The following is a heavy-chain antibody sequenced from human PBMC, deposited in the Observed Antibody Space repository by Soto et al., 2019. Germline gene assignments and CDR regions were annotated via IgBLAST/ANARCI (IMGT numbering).Heavy chain of an antibody. CDR2: INHSGST. Sequence: QVQLQQWGAGLLKPSETLSLTCAVYGGSFSGYYWSWIRQPPGKGLEWIGEINHSGSTNYNPSLKSRVTISVDTSKNQFPLKLSSVTAADTAVYYCARGLSTQLERRRAPPGGYWGQGTLVTVSS. V-gene: IGHV4-34*01. D-gene: IGHD1-1*01. CDR1: GGSFSGYY. CDR3: ARGLSTQLERRRAPPGGY. J-gene: IGHJ4*02.